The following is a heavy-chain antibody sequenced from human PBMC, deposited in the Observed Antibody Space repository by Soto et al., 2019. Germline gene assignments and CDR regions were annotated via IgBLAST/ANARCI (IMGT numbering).Heavy chain of an antibody. CDR3: AKSIASLAFWGGYGMDV. CDR1: GFTFSSYA. CDR2: ISGSGGST. Sequence: EVQLLESGGGLVQPGGSLRLSCAASGFTFSSYAMSRVRQAPGKGLEWVSAISGSGGSTYYADSVKGRFTISRDNSKNTLYLQMNSLRAEDTAVYYCAKSIASLAFWGGYGMDVWGQGTTVTVSS. J-gene: IGHJ6*02. D-gene: IGHD3-16*01. V-gene: IGHV3-23*01.